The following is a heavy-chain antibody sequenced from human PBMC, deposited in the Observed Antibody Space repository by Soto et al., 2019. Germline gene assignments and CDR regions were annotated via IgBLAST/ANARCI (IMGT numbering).Heavy chain of an antibody. CDR1: GGTFSSYA. CDR3: ARGAFRSRLYYFDY. D-gene: IGHD3-3*02. V-gene: IGHV1-69*01. Sequence: QVQLVQSGAEVKKPGSSVEVSCKASGGTFSSYAISWVRQAPGQGLERMGGIIPIFGTANYAQKFQGRVTITADESTSTAYMELSSLRSEDTAVYYCARGAFRSRLYYFDYWGQGTLVTVSS. J-gene: IGHJ4*02. CDR2: IIPIFGTA.